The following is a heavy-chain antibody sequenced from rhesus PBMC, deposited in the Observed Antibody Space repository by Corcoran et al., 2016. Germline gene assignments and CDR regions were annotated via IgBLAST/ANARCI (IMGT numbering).Heavy chain of an antibody. D-gene: IGHD4-29*01. CDR1: GGSISSGYYY. CDR2: ITYSGST. Sequence: QVQLQESGPGLVKPSETLSLTCAVSGGSISSGYYYWSWIRQPPGKGLEWIGYITYSGSTSYNPSLKSRVTISRDTSKTQFSLKLGSVTAADTAVYYCARGRGSSYVDYWGQGVLVTVSS. V-gene: IGHV4-122*02. J-gene: IGHJ4*01. CDR3: ARGRGSSYVDY.